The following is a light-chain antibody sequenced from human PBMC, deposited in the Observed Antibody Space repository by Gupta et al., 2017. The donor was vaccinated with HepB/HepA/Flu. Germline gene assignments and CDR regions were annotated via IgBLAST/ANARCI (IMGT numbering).Light chain of an antibody. CDR2: WAS. CDR1: QSILYSSNNKNY. V-gene: IGKV4-1*01. CDR3: RQYENTPQT. J-gene: IGKJ1*01. Sequence: DIVMTQSPDSLAVSLGERATINCKSSQSILYSSNNKNYLAWYQQKPGHPPKLLIYWASTRESGVPDRFSGSGSGTDYTLTISSLQAEDVAVYYCRQYENTPQTFGQGTKVEIK.